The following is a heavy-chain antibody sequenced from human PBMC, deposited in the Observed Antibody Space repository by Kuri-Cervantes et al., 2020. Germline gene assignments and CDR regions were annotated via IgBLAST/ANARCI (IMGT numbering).Heavy chain of an antibody. CDR3: ARYPAYFYYYVDV. D-gene: IGHD2-2*01. CDR1: GFTFSNYG. CDR2: IKQDGSQK. J-gene: IGHJ6*03. V-gene: IGHV3-7*01. Sequence: GESLKISCVTSGFTFSNYGMHWVRQAPGKGLEWVANIKQDGSQKYYVDSVKGRFTISRDNAKNSLYLQMNSLRAEDTAVYYCARYPAYFYYYVDVWGKGTTVTVSS.